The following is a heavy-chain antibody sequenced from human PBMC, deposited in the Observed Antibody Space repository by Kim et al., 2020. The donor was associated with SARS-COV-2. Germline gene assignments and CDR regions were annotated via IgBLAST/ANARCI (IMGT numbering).Heavy chain of an antibody. J-gene: IGHJ5*02. D-gene: IGHD6-6*01. CDR3: ATSIAARRRWFDP. CDR2: INHSGST. Sequence: SETLSLTCAVYGGSFSGYYWSWIRQPPGKGLEWIGEINHSGSTNYNPSLKSRVTISVDTSKNQFSLKLSSVTAADTAVYYCATSIAARRRWFDPWGQGTLVTVSS. V-gene: IGHV4-34*01. CDR1: GGSFSGYY.